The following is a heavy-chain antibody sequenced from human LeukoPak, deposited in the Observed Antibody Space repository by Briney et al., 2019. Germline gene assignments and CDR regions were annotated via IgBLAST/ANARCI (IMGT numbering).Heavy chain of an antibody. J-gene: IGHJ3*02. CDR2: ISYIGST. Sequence: SETLSLTCTVSGDSMHSHYWSWIRQPPGKGLEWIGYISYIGSTNYNPSLKSRVTISVDTSKNQFSLKLSSVTAADTAVYYCARDPTTVTKGLDIWGKGTMVTVSS. CDR3: ARDPTTVTKGLDI. V-gene: IGHV4-59*11. CDR1: GDSMHSHY. D-gene: IGHD4-17*01.